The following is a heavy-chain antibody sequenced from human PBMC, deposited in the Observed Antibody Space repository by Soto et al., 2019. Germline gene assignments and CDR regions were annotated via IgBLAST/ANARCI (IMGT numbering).Heavy chain of an antibody. CDR1: GFTFDDYA. D-gene: IGHD2-15*01. Sequence: GGSLRLSCAASGFTFDDYAMHWVRQAPGKGLEWVSLISGDGGSTAYADSVKGRFTVSRDNSKNSQYLQMNSLRTEDTALYYCAKDIGLTDMRRWYVVFDSWGQGTMVTV. V-gene: IGHV3-43*02. CDR2: ISGDGGST. CDR3: AKDIGLTDMRRWYVVFDS. J-gene: IGHJ3*02.